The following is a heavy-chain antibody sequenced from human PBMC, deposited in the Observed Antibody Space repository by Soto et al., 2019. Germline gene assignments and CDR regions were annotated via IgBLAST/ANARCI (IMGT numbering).Heavy chain of an antibody. CDR2: IYYSGST. V-gene: IGHV4-39*01. D-gene: IGHD3-22*01. J-gene: IGHJ4*02. CDR1: GGSISSSSYY. Sequence: SETLSLTCTVSGGSISSSSYYWGWIRQPPGKGLEWIGSIYYSGSTYYNPSLKSRVTISVDTSKNQFSLKLSSVTAADTAVYYCARLTDVMYYYDSSGYYFDYWGQGTLVTVSS. CDR3: ARLTDVMYYYDSSGYYFDY.